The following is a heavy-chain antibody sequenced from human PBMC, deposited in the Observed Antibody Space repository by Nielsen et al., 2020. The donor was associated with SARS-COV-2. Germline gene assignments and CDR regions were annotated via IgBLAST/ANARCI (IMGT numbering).Heavy chain of an antibody. CDR1: GFTFSRYA. CDR2: ISASGGTT. V-gene: IGHV3-23*01. D-gene: IGHD2-21*02. CDR3: AKDVVTYFDY. J-gene: IGHJ4*02. Sequence: GGSLRLSCAASGFTFSRYAMTWVRQAPGKGLDWVSAISASGGTTHYADSVRGRFTISRDNSDNTLYLQMNSLRAEDTAVYYCAKDVVTYFDYWGQGTLVTVSS.